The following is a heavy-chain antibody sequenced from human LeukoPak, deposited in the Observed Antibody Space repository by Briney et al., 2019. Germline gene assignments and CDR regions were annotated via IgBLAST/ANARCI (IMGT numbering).Heavy chain of an antibody. CDR1: GGSFSGYY. V-gene: IGHV4-34*01. CDR3: ARDHGGNSAFDY. D-gene: IGHD4-23*01. J-gene: IGHJ4*02. Sequence: PSETLSLTCAVYGGSFSGYYWSWIRQPPGKGLEWIGEINHSGSTNYNPSLKSRVTISVDTSKNQFSLKLSSVTAADTAVYYCARDHGGNSAFDYWGQGTLVTVSS. CDR2: INHSGST.